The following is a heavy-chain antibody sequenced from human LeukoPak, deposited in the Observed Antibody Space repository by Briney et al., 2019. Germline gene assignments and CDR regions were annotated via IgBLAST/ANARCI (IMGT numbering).Heavy chain of an antibody. Sequence: ASVKVSCRASGYTLTDYYMHWVRQAPGQGLEWMGWINPYSGGTNYAQKFQGRVTMTRDTSISTAYMELSRLRSEDTAVYYCARDPRSLDYWGQGTLVTVSS. CDR1: GYTLTDYY. J-gene: IGHJ4*02. CDR2: INPYSGGT. V-gene: IGHV1-2*02. CDR3: ARDPRSLDY.